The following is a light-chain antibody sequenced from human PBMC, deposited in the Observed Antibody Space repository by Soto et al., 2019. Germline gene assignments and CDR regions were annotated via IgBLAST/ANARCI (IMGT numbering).Light chain of an antibody. V-gene: IGKV1-9*01. CDR2: AAS. J-gene: IGKJ2*01. CDR1: QGISSY. CDR3: QQPNSYPYT. Sequence: IQLTQSPSSLSASVGDRVTITCRASQGISSYLAWYQQKPGRAPKLLIYAASTLQGGVPSRFSGSGSGTEFTLTISSLQPEDFATYYCQQPNSYPYTFGQGTKLEIK.